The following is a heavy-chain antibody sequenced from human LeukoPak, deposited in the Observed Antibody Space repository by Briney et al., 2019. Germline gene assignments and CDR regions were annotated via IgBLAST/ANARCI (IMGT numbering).Heavy chain of an antibody. Sequence: LETLSLTCTVSGGSNYWSWIRQPPGKGLEWIGYIHYSGSTNYNPSLKSRVTISIDTSKNQLSLKLNSATAADTAAFYCARHSNWNAGVDWFDPWGQGTLVTVSS. CDR3: ARHSNWNAGVDWFDP. CDR2: IHYSGST. D-gene: IGHD1-20*01. CDR1: GGSNY. V-gene: IGHV4-59*08. J-gene: IGHJ5*02.